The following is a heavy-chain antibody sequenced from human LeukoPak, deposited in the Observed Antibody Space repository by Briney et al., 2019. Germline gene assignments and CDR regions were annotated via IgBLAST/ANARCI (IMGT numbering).Heavy chain of an antibody. V-gene: IGHV1-18*01. Sequence: GASVNVSCKASGYTFTSYGISWVRQAPGQGLEWMGWISAYNGNTNYAQKLQGRVTMTTDTSTSTAYMELRSLRSDDTAVYYCARGIYSSSSGELDYWGQGTLVTVSS. CDR2: ISAYNGNT. CDR1: GYTFTSYG. J-gene: IGHJ4*02. D-gene: IGHD6-6*01. CDR3: ARGIYSSSSGELDY.